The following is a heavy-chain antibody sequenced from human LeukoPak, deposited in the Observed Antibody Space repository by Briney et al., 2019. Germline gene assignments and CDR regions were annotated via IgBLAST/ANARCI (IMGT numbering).Heavy chain of an antibody. V-gene: IGHV3-9*01. Sequence: GRSLRLSCAASGFTFDDFAMHWVRQAPGKGLEWVSGINWNSGYIGYADSVKGRFTISRDNAKSSLYLQMNSLRTEDTALYYCARERSVARYSGYAQLPYYYGMDVWGQGTTVTVSS. CDR2: INWNSGYI. D-gene: IGHD5-12*01. CDR3: ARERSVARYSGYAQLPYYYGMDV. CDR1: GFTFDDFA. J-gene: IGHJ6*02.